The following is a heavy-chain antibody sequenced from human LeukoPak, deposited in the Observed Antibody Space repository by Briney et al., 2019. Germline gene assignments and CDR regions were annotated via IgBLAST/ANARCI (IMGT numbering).Heavy chain of an antibody. CDR2: ISSSSSTI. Sequence: PGGSLRLSCAASGFTFSSYSMNWVRQAPGKGLEWVSYISSSSSTIYYADSVKGRFTISRDNAKNSLYLQMNSLRAEDTAVYYCARDSAAGIAAAEDAFDIWGQGTMVTVSS. CDR3: ARDSAAGIAAAEDAFDI. V-gene: IGHV3-48*01. CDR1: GFTFSSYS. D-gene: IGHD6-13*01. J-gene: IGHJ3*02.